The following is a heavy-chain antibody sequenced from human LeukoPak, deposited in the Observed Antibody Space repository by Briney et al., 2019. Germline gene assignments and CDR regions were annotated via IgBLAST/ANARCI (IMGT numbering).Heavy chain of an antibody. CDR3: ARGSISDYYDSRGLVWFDP. D-gene: IGHD3-22*01. V-gene: IGHV3-30*02. Sequence: PGGSLRLSCAASGFTFSSYGMHWVRQAPGKGLEWVAFIRFDGSNKYYADSVKGRFTISRDNSKNTLFLQMNSLRAEDTAVYYCARGSISDYYDSRGLVWFDPWGQGTLVTVSS. CDR1: GFTFSSYG. J-gene: IGHJ5*02. CDR2: IRFDGSNK.